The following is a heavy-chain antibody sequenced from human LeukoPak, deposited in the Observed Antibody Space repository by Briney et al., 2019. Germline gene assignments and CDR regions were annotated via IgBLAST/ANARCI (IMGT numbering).Heavy chain of an antibody. Sequence: GGSLRLSCAASGFTVSSNYMSWVRQAPGKGLEWVSVIYSGGSTYYADSVKGRFTISRDNSKNTLYLQMNSLRPEDTAVYYCAKENSGTYLYYFDYWGQGTLVTVSS. D-gene: IGHD1-26*01. CDR2: IYSGGST. CDR1: GFTVSSNY. V-gene: IGHV3-53*01. CDR3: AKENSGTYLYYFDY. J-gene: IGHJ4*02.